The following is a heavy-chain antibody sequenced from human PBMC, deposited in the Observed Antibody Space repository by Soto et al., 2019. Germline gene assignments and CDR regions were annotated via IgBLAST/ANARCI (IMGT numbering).Heavy chain of an antibody. CDR2: IKQDGSEK. CDR1: GFTFSSYW. CDR3: AREGASWGSKIIDY. Sequence: GGSLRLSCAASGFTFSSYWMSWVRQAPGKGLEWVANIKQDGSEKYYVDSVKGRFTISRDNAKNSLYLQMNSLRAEDTAVYYCAREGASWGSKIIDYWGQGTLVTVSS. V-gene: IGHV3-7*05. D-gene: IGHD3-16*01. J-gene: IGHJ4*02.